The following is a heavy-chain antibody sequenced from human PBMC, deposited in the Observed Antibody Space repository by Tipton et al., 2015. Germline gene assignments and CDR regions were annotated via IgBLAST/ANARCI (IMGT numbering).Heavy chain of an antibody. J-gene: IGHJ5*02. CDR2: IYYSGST. Sequence: TLSPTCTVSGGSISSYYWSWIRQPPGKGLEWIGYIYYSGSTNYNPSLKSRVTISVDTSKNQFSLKLSSVTAADTAVYYCARDYVYNWFDPWGQGTLVTVSS. D-gene: IGHD3-10*02. CDR1: GGSISSYY. V-gene: IGHV4-59*01. CDR3: ARDYVYNWFDP.